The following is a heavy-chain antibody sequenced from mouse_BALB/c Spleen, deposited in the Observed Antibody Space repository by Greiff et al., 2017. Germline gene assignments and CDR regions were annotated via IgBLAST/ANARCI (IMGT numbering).Heavy chain of an antibody. Sequence: DVKLVESGGGLVQPGGSRKLSCAASGFTFSSFGMHWVRQAPEKGLEWVAYISSGSRTIYYADTVKGRFTISRDNPKNTLFLQMTSLRSEDTAMYYCARGGYYGSSYGWFAYWGQGTLVTVSA. D-gene: IGHD1-1*01. J-gene: IGHJ3*01. CDR3: ARGGYYGSSYGWFAY. CDR1: GFTFSSFG. V-gene: IGHV5-17*02. CDR2: ISSGSRTI.